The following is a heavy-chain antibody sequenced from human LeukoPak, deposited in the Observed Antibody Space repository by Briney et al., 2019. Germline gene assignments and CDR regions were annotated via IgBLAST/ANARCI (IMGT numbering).Heavy chain of an antibody. CDR3: AREVYDSSGYYKE. V-gene: IGHV3-21*01. CDR1: GFTFSSYS. D-gene: IGHD3-22*01. Sequence: GGFLRLSCAASGFTFSSYSMNWVRQAPGKGLEWVSSISSSSSYIYYADSVKGRFTISRDNAKNSLYLQMNSLRAEDTAVYYCAREVYDSSGYYKEWGQGTLVAVSS. J-gene: IGHJ4*02. CDR2: ISSSSSYI.